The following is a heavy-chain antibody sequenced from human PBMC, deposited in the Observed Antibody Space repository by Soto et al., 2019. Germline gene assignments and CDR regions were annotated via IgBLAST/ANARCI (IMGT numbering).Heavy chain of an antibody. CDR1: GFTFSSYG. J-gene: IGHJ6*02. CDR3: ARDWEYQLPEEGYGMDV. CDR2: IWYDGSNK. D-gene: IGHD2-2*01. V-gene: IGHV3-33*01. Sequence: QVQLVESGGGVVQPGRSLRLSCAASGFTFSSYGMHWVRQAPGKGLEWVAVIWYDGSNKYYADSVKGRFTISRDNSKNPLYLQMNSPRAEDTAVYYCARDWEYQLPEEGYGMDVWGQGTTVTVSS.